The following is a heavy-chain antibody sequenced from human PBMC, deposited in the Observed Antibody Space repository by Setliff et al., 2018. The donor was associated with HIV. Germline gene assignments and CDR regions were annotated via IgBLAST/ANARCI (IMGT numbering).Heavy chain of an antibody. CDR3: ALASIVSTARWNH. CDR2: INPNSGAT. D-gene: IGHD1-26*01. J-gene: IGHJ5*02. V-gene: IGHV1-2*02. Sequence: GASVMVSCKASGYTFSGYYLHWVRRAPGQGLEWMGWINPNSGATNYAQNFQGRVTMTRDTSISTAYMDLSSLTSDDTAVYYCALASIVSTARWNHWGRGTLVTVSS. CDR1: GYTFSGYY.